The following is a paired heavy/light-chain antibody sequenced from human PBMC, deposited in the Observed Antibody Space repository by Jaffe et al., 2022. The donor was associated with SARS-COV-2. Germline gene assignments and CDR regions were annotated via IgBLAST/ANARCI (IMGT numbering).Light chain of an antibody. Sequence: DIQMTQSPSTLSASVGDRVTITCRASQSISSWLAWYQQKPGKAPKLLIYKASSLESGVPSRFSGSGSGTEFTLTISSLQPDDFATYYCQQYNSYSSFTFGPGTKVDIK. CDR1: QSISSW. CDR2: KAS. CDR3: QQYNSYSSFT. V-gene: IGKV1-5*03. J-gene: IGKJ3*01.
Heavy chain of an antibody. D-gene: IGHD6-19*01. Sequence: QVQLVESGGGVVQPGRSLRLSCAASGFTFSSYAMHWVRQAPGKGLEWVAVISYDGSNKYYADSVKGRFTISRDNSKNTLYLQMNSLRAEDTAVYYCARAGTYSSGWQPRDDYYYYMDVWGKGTTVTVSS. CDR3: ARAGTYSSGWQPRDDYYYYMDV. J-gene: IGHJ6*03. CDR2: ISYDGSNK. CDR1: GFTFSSYA. V-gene: IGHV3-30*04.